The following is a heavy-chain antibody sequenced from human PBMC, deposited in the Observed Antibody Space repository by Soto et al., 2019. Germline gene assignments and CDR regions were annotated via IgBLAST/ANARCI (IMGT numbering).Heavy chain of an antibody. CDR1: GFTFSSYS. V-gene: IGHV3-48*02. CDR2: ISSSSSTI. D-gene: IGHD3-10*01. Sequence: GGSLRLSCAASGFTFSSYSMNWVRQAPGKGLEWVSYISSSSSTIYYADSVKGRFTISRDNAKNSLYLQMNSLRDEDTAVYYCARSGSKNYYYYGMDVWGQGTTVTVSS. CDR3: ARSGSKNYYYYGMDV. J-gene: IGHJ6*02.